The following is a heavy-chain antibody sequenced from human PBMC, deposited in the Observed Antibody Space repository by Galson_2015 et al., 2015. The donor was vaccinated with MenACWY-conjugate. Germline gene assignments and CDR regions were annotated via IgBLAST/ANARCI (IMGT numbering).Heavy chain of an antibody. J-gene: IGHJ5*02. CDR3: ARLPRGITMVVVAP. CDR2: VNSDGSGT. D-gene: IGHD3-22*01. CDR1: GFTFSSYW. V-gene: IGHV3-74*01. Sequence: SLRLSCAASGFTFSSYWMHWVRQAPGKGLVWVSRVNSDGSGTGYADSVKGRFTISRDNAKNMLFLQMNSLKVEDTAVYYCARLPRGITMVVVAPWGQGTLVTVSA.